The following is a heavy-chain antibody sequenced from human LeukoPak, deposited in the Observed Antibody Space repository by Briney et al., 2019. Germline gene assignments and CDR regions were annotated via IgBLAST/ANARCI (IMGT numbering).Heavy chain of an antibody. V-gene: IGHV1-2*02. CDR3: ARDLPTDTEYYYDSSGDLGY. Sequence: ASVKVSCKASGYTFTGYYMHWVRQAPGQGLEWMGWINPNSGGTNYAQKSQGRVTMTRDTSISTAYMELSRLRSDDTAVYYCARDLPTDTEYYYDSSGDLGYWGQGTLVTVSS. CDR2: INPNSGGT. CDR1: GYTFTGYY. J-gene: IGHJ4*02. D-gene: IGHD3-22*01.